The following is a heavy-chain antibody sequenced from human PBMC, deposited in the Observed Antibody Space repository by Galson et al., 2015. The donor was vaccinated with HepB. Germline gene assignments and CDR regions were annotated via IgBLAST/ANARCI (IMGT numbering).Heavy chain of an antibody. CDR2: IDWDDDK. CDR3: ARTLVGYSYGYPDY. Sequence: PALVKPTQTLTLTCSFSGFSLSTTGMCVSWIRQPPGKALEWLTRIDWDDDKYYSSSLKTRLTISKDTSRNQVVLTMTNMDPEDTATYYCARTLVGYSYGYPDYWGQGTLVTVSS. CDR1: GFSLSTTGMC. J-gene: IGHJ4*02. V-gene: IGHV2-70*11. D-gene: IGHD5-18*01.